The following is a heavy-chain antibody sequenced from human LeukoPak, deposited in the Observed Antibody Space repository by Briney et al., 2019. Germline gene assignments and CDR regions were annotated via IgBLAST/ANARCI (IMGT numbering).Heavy chain of an antibody. CDR2: ISWNSGSI. CDR1: GFTFDDYA. CDR3: AKDISENDAFDI. J-gene: IGHJ3*02. V-gene: IGHV3-9*01. Sequence: GGSLRLSCAASGFTFDDYAMPWVRQAPGKGLEWVSGISWNSGSIGYADSVMGRFTISRDNAKNSLYLQMTSLRAEDTALYYCAKDISENDAFDIWGQGTMVTVSS.